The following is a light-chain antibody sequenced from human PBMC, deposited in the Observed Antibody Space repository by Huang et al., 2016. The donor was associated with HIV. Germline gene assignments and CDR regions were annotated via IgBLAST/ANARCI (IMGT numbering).Light chain of an antibody. Sequence: AVQLTQFPPSLSASVGDRVTITCRASQDIRTSLAWYQHKPGKAPKLLISAAVNLQSGVSSRFSGDSAGTYFTLFSVSLQPEDAATYYCQQLHDYPITFGRGTRLDLK. J-gene: IGKJ5*01. CDR2: AAV. CDR1: QDIRTS. CDR3: QQLHDYPIT. V-gene: IGKV1-6*01.